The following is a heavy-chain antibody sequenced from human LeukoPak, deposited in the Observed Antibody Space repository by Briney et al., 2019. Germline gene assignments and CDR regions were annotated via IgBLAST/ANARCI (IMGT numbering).Heavy chain of an antibody. Sequence: GASVKVSCKASGYTFTGYYMHWVRQAPGQGLERMGWINPNSGGTNYAQKFQGRVTMTRDTSISTAYMELSRLRSDDTAVYYCARGHGDQNYYYYYMDVRGKGTTVTVSS. CDR3: ARGHGDQNYYYYYMDV. CDR2: INPNSGGT. D-gene: IGHD4-17*01. CDR1: GYTFTGYY. V-gene: IGHV1-2*02. J-gene: IGHJ6*03.